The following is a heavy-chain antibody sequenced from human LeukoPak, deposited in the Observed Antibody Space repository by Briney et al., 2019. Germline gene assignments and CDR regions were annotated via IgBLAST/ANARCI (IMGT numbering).Heavy chain of an antibody. Sequence: GGSLRLSCAASGFTFDDYAMHWVRQAPGKGLEWVSRISWNSGRIDYADSVKGRFTISRDNAKNSLYLQMSGLRSDDTAVYYCARERNVRQQLVRVRYFDYWGQGTLVTVSS. CDR3: ARERNVRQQLVRVRYFDY. J-gene: IGHJ4*02. D-gene: IGHD6-13*01. CDR2: ISWNSGRI. CDR1: GFTFDDYA. V-gene: IGHV3-9*01.